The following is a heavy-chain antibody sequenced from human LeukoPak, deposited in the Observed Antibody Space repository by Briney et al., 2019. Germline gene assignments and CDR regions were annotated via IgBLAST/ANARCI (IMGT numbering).Heavy chain of an antibody. CDR2: ISSSSSYI. J-gene: IGHJ4*02. D-gene: IGHD6-19*01. Sequence: GGSLRLSCAASGFTFSSYSMNWVRQAPGKGLEWGSSISSSSSYIYYADSVKGRFTISRDNAKNSLYLQMNSLRAEDTAVYYCARGYSSGWLEGTSFDYWGQGTLVTVSS. V-gene: IGHV3-21*01. CDR1: GFTFSSYS. CDR3: ARGYSSGWLEGTSFDY.